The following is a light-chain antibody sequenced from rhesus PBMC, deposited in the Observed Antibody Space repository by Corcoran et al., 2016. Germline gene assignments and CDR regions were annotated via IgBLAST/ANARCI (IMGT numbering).Light chain of an antibody. CDR2: DAS. J-gene: IGKJ1*01. Sequence: EIVLTQSPATLSLSPGERATLSCRASQSVSSSLAWYQQNPGQAPRLLIYDASSRATGIPDRFSGSGSGTDFTLTISSLEPEDVGVYYCQQYSNWPQTFGQGTKVEIK. CDR3: QQYSNWPQT. V-gene: IGKV3-35*01. CDR1: QSVSSS.